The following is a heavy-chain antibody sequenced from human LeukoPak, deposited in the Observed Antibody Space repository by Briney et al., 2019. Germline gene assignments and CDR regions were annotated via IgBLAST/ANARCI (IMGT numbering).Heavy chain of an antibody. Sequence: GASVKVSCKASGGTFRSYVISWVRQAPGQGLEWMGGIIPIFGTANYAQKFQGRVTITADESTSTAYMELSSLRSEDTAVYYCARAEGRYYDSRGFDYWGQGTLVTVSS. D-gene: IGHD3-22*01. CDR2: IIPIFGTA. V-gene: IGHV1-69*13. CDR3: ARAEGRYYDSRGFDY. J-gene: IGHJ4*02. CDR1: GGTFRSYV.